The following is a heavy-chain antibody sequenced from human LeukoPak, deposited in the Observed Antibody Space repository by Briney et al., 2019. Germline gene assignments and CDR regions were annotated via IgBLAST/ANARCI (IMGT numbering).Heavy chain of an antibody. J-gene: IGHJ5*02. CDR3: ARERPNLAHP. D-gene: IGHD6-25*01. V-gene: IGHV3-66*01. CDR2: IYSDGST. CDR1: GFIVSNSY. Sequence: GGSLRLSCAASGFIVSNSYMSWGRQAPGKGVEWVSVIYSDGSTYYADSVKGRFTISRDNSKNTLNLQMNSLRAEDTAVYYCARERPNLAHPWGQGTLVTVSS.